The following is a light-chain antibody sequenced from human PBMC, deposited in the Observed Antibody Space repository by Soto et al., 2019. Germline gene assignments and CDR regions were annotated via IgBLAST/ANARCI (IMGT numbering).Light chain of an antibody. CDR1: QSVTNSY. J-gene: IGKJ5*01. Sequence: EIVLTQSPGTLSLSPGERATLSCRASQSVTNSYLAWYQQKPGQAPRLLIYGASRWATGIPDRFSGSGSGTAFTLTISRLEPEDFAVYYCQQYGSSPITFGQGTRLEIK. V-gene: IGKV3-20*01. CDR2: GAS. CDR3: QQYGSSPIT.